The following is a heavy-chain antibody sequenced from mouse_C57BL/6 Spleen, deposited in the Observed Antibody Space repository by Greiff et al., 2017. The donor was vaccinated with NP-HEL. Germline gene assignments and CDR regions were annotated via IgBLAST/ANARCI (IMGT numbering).Heavy chain of an antibody. V-gene: IGHV1-64*01. CDR1: GYTFTSYW. CDR2: IHPSSGST. Sequence: QVQLQQSGAELVKPGASVKLSCKASGYTFTSYWMHWVKQRPGQGLEWIGMIHPSSGSTNYNEKFKSKATLTVDKSSSTAYMQLSSLTSEDSAVYYCAREDYGSSFEWWGQGTTLTVSS. CDR3: AREDYGSSFEW. J-gene: IGHJ2*01. D-gene: IGHD1-1*01.